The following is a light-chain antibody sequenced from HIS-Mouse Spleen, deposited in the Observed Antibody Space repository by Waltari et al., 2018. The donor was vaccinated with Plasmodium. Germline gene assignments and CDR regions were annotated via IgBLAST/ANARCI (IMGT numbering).Light chain of an antibody. J-gene: IGLJ3*02. CDR1: PLPKHY. CDR3: YSTDSSGNHRV. V-gene: IGLV3-10*01. Sequence: SYELTQPPSVSVSPGQTARIPCPGDPLPKHYAYWYQQKSGQAPVLVIYEDSKRPSGIPERFSGSSSGTMATLTISGAQVEDEAYYYCYSTDSSGNHRVFGGGTKLTVL. CDR2: EDS.